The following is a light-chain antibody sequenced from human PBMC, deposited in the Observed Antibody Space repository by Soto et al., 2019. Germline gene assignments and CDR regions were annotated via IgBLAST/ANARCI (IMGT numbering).Light chain of an antibody. Sequence: QSALTQHPSASGSPGQSVAISCTGTSSDLGTYNWVSWYLQHPGKAPQLLIYDVSTRPSGVSNRLSGSKSGNTASLTISGLQAEDEADYLCSLSAGGDNVIFGGGTKLTVL. J-gene: IGLJ2*01. CDR3: SLSAGGDNVI. V-gene: IGLV2-8*01. CDR1: SSDLGTYNW. CDR2: DVS.